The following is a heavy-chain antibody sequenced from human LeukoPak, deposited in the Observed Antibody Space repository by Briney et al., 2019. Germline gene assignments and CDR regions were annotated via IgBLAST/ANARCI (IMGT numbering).Heavy chain of an antibody. J-gene: IGHJ4*02. V-gene: IGHV4-34*01. CDR1: SGSFSGYS. Sequence: SETLSLTCAVYSGSFSGYSWSWIRQPPGKGLEWIGEINHSGSTNYNPSLKSRVTISVDTSKNQFSLRLSSVTAADTAVYYCARHGYSGYDFRYWGQGTLVTVSS. CDR3: ARHGYSGYDFRY. D-gene: IGHD5-12*01. CDR2: INHSGST.